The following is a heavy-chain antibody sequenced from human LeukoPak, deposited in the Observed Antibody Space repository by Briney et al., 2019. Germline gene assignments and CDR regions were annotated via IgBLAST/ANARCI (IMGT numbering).Heavy chain of an antibody. CDR1: GFTFSSSA. J-gene: IGHJ4*02. CDR3: ARGASNRFDY. D-gene: IGHD1-14*01. CDR2: IYTDGSST. Sequence: TGGSLRLSCAASGFTFSSSAMSWVRQAPGKGLVWVSRIYTDGSSTNYADSVKGRFTISRDNAKNTLYLQMNSLRAEDTAVYYCARGASNRFDYWGQGTLVTVSS. V-gene: IGHV3-74*01.